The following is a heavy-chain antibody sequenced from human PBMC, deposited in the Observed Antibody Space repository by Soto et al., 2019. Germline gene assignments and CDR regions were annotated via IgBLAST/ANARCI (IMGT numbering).Heavy chain of an antibody. CDR1: GFTFTNAW. V-gene: IGHV3-15*01. D-gene: IGHD2-21*01. Sequence: GGSLRLSCAASGFTFTNAWMSWVRQAPGKGLEWVGRIKSKIDGGTTDYAAPVKGRFTISRDDSKNTLYLQMNSLKTEDTAVYYCTTERIAPYYFDYWGQGTLVTVSS. J-gene: IGHJ4*02. CDR2: IKSKIDGGTT. CDR3: TTERIAPYYFDY.